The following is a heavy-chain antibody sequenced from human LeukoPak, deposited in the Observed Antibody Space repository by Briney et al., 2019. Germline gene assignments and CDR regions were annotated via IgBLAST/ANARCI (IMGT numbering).Heavy chain of an antibody. CDR1: GFTFSSYA. D-gene: IGHD3-16*02. CDR3: AKVVSPFRSYQIGLEYFQH. Sequence: PGGSLRLSCAASGFTFSSYAMSWVRQAPGKGLEWVSAISGSGGSTYYADSVKGRFTISRDNSKNTLYLQMNSLRAEDTAVYYCAKVVSPFRSYQIGLEYFQHWGQGTLVTVSS. J-gene: IGHJ1*01. CDR2: ISGSGGST. V-gene: IGHV3-23*01.